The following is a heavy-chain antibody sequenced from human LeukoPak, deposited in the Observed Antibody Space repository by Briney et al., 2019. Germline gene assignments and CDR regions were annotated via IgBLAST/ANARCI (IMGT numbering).Heavy chain of an antibody. CDR1: GFTFSTYG. J-gene: IGHJ6*03. CDR3: ARRGGYPAGGYYYMDV. V-gene: IGHV3-30*02. Sequence: GGSLRLSCAASGFTFSTYGMHWVRQAPGKGLEWVSFIRYVGINKYYADSVKGRFTISRDNSKNTLYLQMNSLRPEDTALYYCARRGGYPAGGYYYMDVWGKGTTVTVSS. D-gene: IGHD3-16*02. CDR2: IRYVGINK.